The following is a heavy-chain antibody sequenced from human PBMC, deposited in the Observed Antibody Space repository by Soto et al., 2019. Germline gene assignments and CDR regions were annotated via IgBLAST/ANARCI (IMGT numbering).Heavy chain of an antibody. J-gene: IGHJ3*02. V-gene: IGHV5-51*01. CDR2: IYPGDSDT. Sequence: GSLKISCKGCGYNFAVYWIGWVRQMPGKGLEWMGMIYPGDSDTRYSPSFQGQVTISVDKSISTAYLQWSSLKASDTAMYYCARGWKVAGDAFDIWGQGTMVTVSS. CDR3: ARGWKVAGDAFDI. D-gene: IGHD1-1*01. CDR1: GYNFAVYW.